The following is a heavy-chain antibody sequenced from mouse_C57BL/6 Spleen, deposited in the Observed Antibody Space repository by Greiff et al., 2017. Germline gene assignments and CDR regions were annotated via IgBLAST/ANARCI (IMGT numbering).Heavy chain of an antibody. Sequence: QVQLQQPGAELVKPGASVKMSCKASGYTFTSYWITWVKQRPGQGLEWIGDIYPGSGSTNYKEKFKSKATLTVDTSSSTAYMQLSSLTSEDSAVYCCARRDYDNSVDYWGQGTTLTGSS. CDR1: GYTFTSYW. CDR2: IYPGSGST. V-gene: IGHV1-55*01. CDR3: ARRDYDNSVDY. J-gene: IGHJ2*01. D-gene: IGHD2-4*01.